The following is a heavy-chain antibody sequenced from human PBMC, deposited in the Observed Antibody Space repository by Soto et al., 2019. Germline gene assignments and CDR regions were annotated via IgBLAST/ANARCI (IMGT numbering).Heavy chain of an antibody. V-gene: IGHV5-10-1*01. D-gene: IGHD6-19*01. CDR2: IDPSDSYT. Sequence: VESLSISCQGSGHSFTSYWIIWVLQMPGKGLEWMGRIDPSDSYTNYSPSFQGHVTLSADMSINTAYLQWRSLKASDTAIYYCTRNLIAVPGEDYHGMDVWGQGTTVTVSS. J-gene: IGHJ6*01. CDR1: GHSFTSYW. CDR3: TRNLIAVPGEDYHGMDV.